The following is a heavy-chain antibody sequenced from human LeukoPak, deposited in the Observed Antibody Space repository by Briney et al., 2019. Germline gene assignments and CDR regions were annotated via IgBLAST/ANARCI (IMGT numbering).Heavy chain of an antibody. J-gene: IGHJ4*02. Sequence: PGGSLRLSCAASGFTFSSYWMHWVRQAPGKGLVWVSRINTDGSSTSYADSVKGRFTISRDNSKNTLYLQMNSLRAEDTAVYYCARAIARSATGFDYWGQGTLVTVSS. CDR2: INTDGSST. CDR3: ARAIARSATGFDY. D-gene: IGHD6-6*01. CDR1: GFTFSSYW. V-gene: IGHV3-74*01.